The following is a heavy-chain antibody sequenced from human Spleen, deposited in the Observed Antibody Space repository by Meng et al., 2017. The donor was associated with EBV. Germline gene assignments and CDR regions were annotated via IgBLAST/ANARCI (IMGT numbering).Heavy chain of an antibody. CDR3: ARMGSYRYIDY. D-gene: IGHD3-16*02. CDR2: VYYTGIT. CDR1: DGSINRYF. V-gene: IGHV4-59*01. Sequence: QVQLQESGPGPVKPSETLSLTCTVSDGSINRYFWSWIRQTPGKRLGWVGYVYYTGITNYNPSLKSRVTISVDTSKSQFSLKLKSVTEADTAVYYCARMGSYRYIDYWGQGSLVTVSS. J-gene: IGHJ4*02.